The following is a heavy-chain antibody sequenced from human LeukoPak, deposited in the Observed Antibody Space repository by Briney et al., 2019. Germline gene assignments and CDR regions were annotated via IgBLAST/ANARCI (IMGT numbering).Heavy chain of an antibody. CDR2: IRSKAYGGTT. CDR3: TRITIFGVVMWYYFDY. J-gene: IGHJ4*02. V-gene: IGHV3-49*04. CDR1: GFTFGDYA. Sequence: QAGGSLRLSCTASGFTFGDYAMSWVRQAPGKGLEWVGFIRSKAYGGTTEYAASVKGRFTISRDDSKSIAYLQMNSLKTEDTAVYYCTRITIFGVVMWYYFDYWGQGTLVTVSS. D-gene: IGHD3-3*01.